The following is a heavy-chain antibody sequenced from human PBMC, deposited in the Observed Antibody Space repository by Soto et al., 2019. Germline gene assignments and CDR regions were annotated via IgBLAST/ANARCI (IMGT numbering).Heavy chain of an antibody. CDR1: GYSFSRSG. CDR2: ISVYNGDT. J-gene: IGHJ4*02. Sequence: QVHLVQSGGEVKKPGASVKVSCKAPGYSFSRSGVTWVRQARGQGLEWMGWISVYNGDTNFAQKFQGRVTMTTDTSASTAYMELRSLRADDTAVYYCASGTNRGAYGDYPLDYWGQGTLVTVSS. V-gene: IGHV1-18*01. CDR3: ASGTNRGAYGDYPLDY. D-gene: IGHD4-17*01.